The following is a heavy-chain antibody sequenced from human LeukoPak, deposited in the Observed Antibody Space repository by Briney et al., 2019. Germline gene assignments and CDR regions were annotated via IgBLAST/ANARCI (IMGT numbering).Heavy chain of an antibody. Sequence: GGSLRLSCAASGFRFGDYFMSWMRQAPGKGLEWVSYISDSGSYTDYADSVKGRFSISRDNAKDSLYLQMNSLRAEDTAVYYCAAAGAYWYFDLWGRGTLVSVSS. D-gene: IGHD6-13*01. CDR3: AAAGAYWYFDL. J-gene: IGHJ2*01. CDR2: ISDSGSYT. CDR1: GFRFGDYF. V-gene: IGHV3-11*03.